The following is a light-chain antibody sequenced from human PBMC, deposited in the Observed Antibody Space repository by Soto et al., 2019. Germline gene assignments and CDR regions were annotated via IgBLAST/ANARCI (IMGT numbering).Light chain of an antibody. J-gene: IGKJ5*01. CDR1: ESLGNNY. Sequence: EIVLTQSPCTLSLSPGESATLSCRASESLGNNYLAWYKQKPGQSPRLLFSGATSRASGIPDRFSGSWYGTDFNLTISRVEPEDFGVYFCQQYGRLPITFGQGTRLEIK. CDR2: GAT. CDR3: QQYGRLPIT. V-gene: IGKV3-20*01.